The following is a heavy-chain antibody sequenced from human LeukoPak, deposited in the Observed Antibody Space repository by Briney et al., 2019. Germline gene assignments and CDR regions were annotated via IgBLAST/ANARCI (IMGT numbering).Heavy chain of an antibody. J-gene: IGHJ4*02. CDR1: GFTFSDYY. V-gene: IGHV3-11*06. CDR2: ISGSSSCT. D-gene: IGHD4-17*01. CDR3: ARVTLYGESALDY. Sequence: GGSLRLSCAASGFTFSDYYMSWIRQAPGKGLEWASYISGSSSCTIYADSVKGRFTISRDNAKNSLYLQMNSLRAEDTAVYYCARVTLYGESALDYWGQGTLVTVSS.